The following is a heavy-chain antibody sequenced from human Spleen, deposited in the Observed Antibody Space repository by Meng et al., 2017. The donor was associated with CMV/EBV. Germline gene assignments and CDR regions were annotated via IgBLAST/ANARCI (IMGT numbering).Heavy chain of an antibody. CDR2: LSGDGNKI. V-gene: IGHV3-30*04. J-gene: IGHJ4*02. Sequence: GGSLRLSCAASAFTFSTYSMHWVRQAPGKGLEWVAGLSGDGNKIYYADSVRGRFTISRDNAKNSVYLQMNSLRGDDTAVYYCAAQGRSGRPGYWGQGMLVTVSS. CDR3: AAQGRSGRPGY. CDR1: AFTFSTYS. D-gene: IGHD3-10*01.